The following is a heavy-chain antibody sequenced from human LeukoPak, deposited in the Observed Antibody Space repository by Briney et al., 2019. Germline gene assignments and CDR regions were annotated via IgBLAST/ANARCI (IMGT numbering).Heavy chain of an antibody. Sequence: GGSLRLSCAASGFTLSSYWMHWVRQAPGKGLVWVSRLHSDGSSATYADSVMGRFTISRDNAKNTLYLQMNTLRADDTAEYFCARGGGRYSFDYWGQGTLVTVSS. D-gene: IGHD1-26*01. V-gene: IGHV3-74*01. CDR2: LHSDGSSA. CDR1: GFTLSSYW. CDR3: ARGGGRYSFDY. J-gene: IGHJ4*02.